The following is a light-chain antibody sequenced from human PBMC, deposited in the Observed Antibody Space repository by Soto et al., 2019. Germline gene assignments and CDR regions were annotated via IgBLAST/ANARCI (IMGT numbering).Light chain of an antibody. CDR3: QQYDSSPRT. Sequence: EIVLTQSPGTLSLSPGERATLSCRASQSVGTNYLAWFQQKPGQAPRLLIYPTSTRATGIPDRFSGSGSGTDFTLTITRLEPEDIAVYYCQQYDSSPRTFGQRTRVEIK. CDR1: QSVGTNY. CDR2: PTS. J-gene: IGKJ1*01. V-gene: IGKV3-20*01.